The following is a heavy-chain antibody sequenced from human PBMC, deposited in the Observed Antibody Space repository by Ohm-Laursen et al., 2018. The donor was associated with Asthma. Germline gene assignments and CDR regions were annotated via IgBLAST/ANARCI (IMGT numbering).Heavy chain of an antibody. CDR3: AKLVRVTTA. V-gene: IGHV3-9*01. CDR1: GFSFHEYA. D-gene: IGHD4-17*01. J-gene: IGHJ5*02. Sequence: SLRLSCAATGFSFHEYAMHWVRQSPGKGLEWVSGISWNSGSIGYADSVKGRFTISRDNAKNSLYLQMNSLRPEDTAFYYCAKLVRVTTAWGQGTLVTVSS. CDR2: ISWNSGSI.